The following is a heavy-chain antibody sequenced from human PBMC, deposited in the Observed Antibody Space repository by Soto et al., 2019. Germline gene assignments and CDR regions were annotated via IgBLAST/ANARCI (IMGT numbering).Heavy chain of an antibody. Sequence: ASVKVSCKASGYTFTSYAMHWVRQAPGQRLEWMGWINAGNGNTKYSQKFQGRVTITRDTSASTAYMELSSLRSEDTAVYYCARDGSITIFGAPYYYYYSMDAWGKGTTVTVS. V-gene: IGHV1-3*01. J-gene: IGHJ6*03. CDR1: GYTFTSYA. CDR3: ARDGSITIFGAPYYYYYSMDA. CDR2: INAGNGNT. D-gene: IGHD3-3*01.